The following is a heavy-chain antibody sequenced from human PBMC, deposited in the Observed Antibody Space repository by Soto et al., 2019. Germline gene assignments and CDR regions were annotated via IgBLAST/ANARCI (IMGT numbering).Heavy chain of an antibody. CDR3: AREGPYGDWATFDY. J-gene: IGHJ4*02. CDR1: GFTFSSYS. D-gene: IGHD4-17*01. V-gene: IGHV3-21*01. CDR2: ISSSSSYI. Sequence: VQLVESGGGLVKPGGSLRLSCAASGFTFSSYSMNWVRQAPGKGLEWVSSISSSSSYIYYADSVKGRFTISRDNAKNSLYLQMNSLRAEDTAVYYCAREGPYGDWATFDYWGQGTLVTVSS.